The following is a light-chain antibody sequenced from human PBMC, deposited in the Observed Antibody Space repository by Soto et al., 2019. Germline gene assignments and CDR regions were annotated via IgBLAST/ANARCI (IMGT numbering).Light chain of an antibody. CDR2: GAS. J-gene: IGKJ1*01. CDR3: QQYDKSPRT. Sequence: EIVLTQSPGTLSLSPGERATLSCRASQSVSSSFLAWYQQKPGQAPRLLLYGASSRATGIPDRFNGSGSGTDFTLTISRLQPEDCAVYHCQQYDKSPRTFGQGTKVEIK. CDR1: QSVSSSF. V-gene: IGKV3-20*01.